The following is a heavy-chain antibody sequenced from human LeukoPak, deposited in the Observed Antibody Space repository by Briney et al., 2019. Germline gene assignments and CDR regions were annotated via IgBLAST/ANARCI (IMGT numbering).Heavy chain of an antibody. Sequence: GSVTDTLLVTGYTLTELSMLWVRPAPGKGLERVGGFDPEDGETIYAPKFQGRVTMTEDTSTDTAYMELSSLRSEDTAVYYCATGSEKLVLDYWGE. V-gene: IGHV1-24*01. CDR1: GYTLTELS. CDR2: FDPEDGET. J-gene: IGHJ4*02. D-gene: IGHD6-13*01. CDR3: ATGSEKLVLDY.